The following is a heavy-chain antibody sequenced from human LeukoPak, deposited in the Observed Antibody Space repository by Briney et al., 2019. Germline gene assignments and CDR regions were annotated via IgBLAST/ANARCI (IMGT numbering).Heavy chain of an antibody. J-gene: IGHJ6*03. V-gene: IGHV4-4*07. D-gene: IGHD4-23*01. CDR1: GGSISSYY. CDR3: AREVADYGGYYYYHYMDV. Sequence: SETLSLTCTVSGGSISSYYWSWIRQPAGKGLEWIGRIYTSGSNNYNPSLKSRVTMSVDTSKNQFSLKLSSVTAADTAMYYCAREVADYGGYYYYHYMDVWGKGTTVTIS. CDR2: IYTSGSN.